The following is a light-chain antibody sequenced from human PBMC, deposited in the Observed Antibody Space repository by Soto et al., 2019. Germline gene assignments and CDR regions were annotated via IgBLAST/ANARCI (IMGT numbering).Light chain of an antibody. CDR2: FAS. J-gene: IGKJ4*01. CDR1: QSVSNN. CDR3: QQYNKWALT. Sequence: EIVMTQSPATLSVSPGEKATLSCRASQSVSNNLAWYQQKPGQAPRLLIYFASTRATGIPARFSGSGSGTEFSLTISSLQSEDLARYYGQQYNKWALTFGGGTKVETK. V-gene: IGKV3-15*01.